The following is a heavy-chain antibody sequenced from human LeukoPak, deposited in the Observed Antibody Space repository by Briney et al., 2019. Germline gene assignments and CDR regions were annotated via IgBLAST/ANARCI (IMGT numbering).Heavy chain of an antibody. CDR1: GASISNYY. CDR2: VSYSGRT. V-gene: IGHV4-59*08. CDR3: ARHERGAENLDY. Sequence: PSETLSLTCTVSGASISNYYWSWIRQPPGEGLECIGYVSYSGRTNHNPSLKSRVTISADTSKNQFSLKLTSVTAADTAVYYCARHERGAENLDYWGQGTRVTVSS. D-gene: IGHD1-1*01. J-gene: IGHJ4*02.